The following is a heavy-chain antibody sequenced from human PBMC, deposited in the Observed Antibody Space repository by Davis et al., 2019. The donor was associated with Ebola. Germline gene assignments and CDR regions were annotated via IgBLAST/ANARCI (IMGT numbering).Heavy chain of an antibody. J-gene: IGHJ5*02. CDR2: IYPGDSDT. D-gene: IGHD3-22*01. CDR3: ARVEDYYDSSGHGWFDP. CDR1: GYSFTSYW. Sequence: GESLKISCKGSGYSFTSYWIGWVRQMPGKGLEWMGIIYPGDSDTRYSPSFQGQVTISADKSISTAYLQWSSLKASDTAMYYCARVEDYYDSSGHGWFDPWGQGTLVTVSS. V-gene: IGHV5-51*01.